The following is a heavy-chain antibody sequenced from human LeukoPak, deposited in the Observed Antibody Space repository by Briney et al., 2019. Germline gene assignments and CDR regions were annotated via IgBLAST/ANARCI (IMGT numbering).Heavy chain of an antibody. CDR3: AKLRGIFYDILTPPDY. D-gene: IGHD3-9*01. Sequence: GRSLRLSCAASGFTFSSYGMHWVRQAPGKGLKWVAVISYDGSNKYYADSVKGRFTISRDNSKNTLYLQMNSLRAEDTAVYYCAKLRGIFYDILTPPDYWGQGTLVTVSS. CDR2: ISYDGSNK. J-gene: IGHJ4*02. V-gene: IGHV3-30*18. CDR1: GFTFSSYG.